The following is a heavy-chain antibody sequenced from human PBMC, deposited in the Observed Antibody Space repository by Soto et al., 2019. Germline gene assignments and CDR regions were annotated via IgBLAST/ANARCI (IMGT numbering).Heavy chain of an antibody. CDR1: GFTFSSYG. CDR2: INYDGSTT. CDR3: ARGGFRQWLLDY. Sequence: EVQLVESGGGLVQPGGSLRLSCAASGFTFSSYGIHWVRQAPGKGLVWVSRINYDGSTTNYADSVMGRFTISRDNAKNTVYRQMNSLRVEDTAVYYCARGGFRQWLLDYWGQGTLVTVSS. V-gene: IGHV3-74*01. J-gene: IGHJ4*02. D-gene: IGHD6-19*01.